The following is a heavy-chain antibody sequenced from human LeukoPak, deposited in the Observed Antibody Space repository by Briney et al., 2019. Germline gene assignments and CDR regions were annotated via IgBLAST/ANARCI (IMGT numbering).Heavy chain of an antibody. D-gene: IGHD2-15*01. CDR3: ARVQRYCSGGSCYDYYYYGMDV. CDR2: ISSSSSYI. Sequence: PGGSLRLSCAASGFTFSSYSMNWVRQAPGKGLEWVSSISSSSSYIYYADSVKGRFTISRDNAKNSLYLQMNSLRAEDTAVYYCARVQRYCSGGSCYDYYYYGMDVRGKGTTVTVSS. V-gene: IGHV3-21*01. CDR1: GFTFSSYS. J-gene: IGHJ6*04.